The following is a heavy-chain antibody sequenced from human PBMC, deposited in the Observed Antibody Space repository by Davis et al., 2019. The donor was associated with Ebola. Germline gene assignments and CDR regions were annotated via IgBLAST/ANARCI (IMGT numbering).Heavy chain of an antibody. CDR1: GGTFSSYA. CDR2: IIPIFGTA. V-gene: IGHV1-69*06. Sequence: SVKVSCKASGGTFSSYAISWVRQAPGQGLEWMGGIIPIFGTANYAQKFQGRVTITADKSTSTAYMELSSLRSEDTAVYYCARGGESLLHYYYYGMDVWGQGTTVTVSS. J-gene: IGHJ6*02. CDR3: ARGGESLLHYYYYGMDV.